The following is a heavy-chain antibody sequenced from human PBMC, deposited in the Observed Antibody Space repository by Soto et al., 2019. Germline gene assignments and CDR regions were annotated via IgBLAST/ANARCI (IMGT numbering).Heavy chain of an antibody. CDR2: IKSKSDGGTT. D-gene: IGHD3-10*01. V-gene: IGHV3-15*07. Sequence: GGSLRLSCAVSGFTFSNAWINWVLQAPGKGLEWVGRIKSKSDGGTTDYAAPVKGRFAISRDDSKNLVYMQMNSPKTEDTAVYYCITDSYLIILVVRIEDWGHGALVTVA. CDR3: ITDSYLIILVVRIED. CDR1: GFTFSNAW. J-gene: IGHJ4*01.